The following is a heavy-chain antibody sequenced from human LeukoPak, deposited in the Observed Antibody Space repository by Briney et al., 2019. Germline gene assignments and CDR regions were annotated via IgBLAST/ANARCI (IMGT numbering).Heavy chain of an antibody. CDR2: INWNGGST. D-gene: IGHD3-10*01. CDR3: ARDPHYGSGSYYKN. J-gene: IGHJ4*02. Sequence: GGSLRLSCAASGFTFDDYGMSWVRQAPGKGLEWVSGINWNGGSTGYADSVKGRFTISRDNAKNSLYLQMNSLRAEDTALYYCARDPHYGSGSYYKNWGQGTLVTVSS. V-gene: IGHV3-20*04. CDR1: GFTFDDYG.